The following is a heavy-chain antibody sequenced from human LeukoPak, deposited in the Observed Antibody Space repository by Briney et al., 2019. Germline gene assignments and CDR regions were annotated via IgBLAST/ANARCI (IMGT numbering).Heavy chain of an antibody. J-gene: IGHJ4*02. CDR1: GGSISSSSYY. CDR3: ARTVAMVRGVITYYFDY. CDR2: ICYSGST. V-gene: IGHV4-39*07. D-gene: IGHD3-10*01. Sequence: SETPSLTCTVSGGSISSSSYYWGWIRQPPGKGLEWIGSICYSGSTYYNPSLKSRVTISVDTSKNQFSLKLSSVTAADTAVYYCARTVAMVRGVITYYFDYWGQGTLVTVSS.